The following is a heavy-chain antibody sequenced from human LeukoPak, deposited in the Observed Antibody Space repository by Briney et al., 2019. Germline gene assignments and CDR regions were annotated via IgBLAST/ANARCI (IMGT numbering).Heavy chain of an antibody. CDR1: GGSISSYY. Sequence: SETLSLTCTVSGGSISSYYWSWIRQPPGKGLEWIGYIYYSGSTNYNPSLKSRVTISVDTSKNQFSLKLSSVTAADTAVYYCARYDSWSGYHYGMDVWGQGTTVTVSS. CDR3: ARYDSWSGYHYGMDV. D-gene: IGHD3-3*01. J-gene: IGHJ6*02. V-gene: IGHV4-59*08. CDR2: IYYSGST.